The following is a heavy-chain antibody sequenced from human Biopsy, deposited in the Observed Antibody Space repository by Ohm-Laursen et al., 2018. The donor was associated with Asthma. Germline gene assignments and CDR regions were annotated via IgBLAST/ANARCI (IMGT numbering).Heavy chain of an antibody. CDR1: YGSITSGGYY. CDR3: ARAQDYYDSRGYYRSFDY. Sequence: SETLSLTCAVSYGSITSGGYYWTWIRQHPGKGLEWIGFIYYSGSTYYNPSLKSRVSISIDTSKNQFSLKLSSVNAADTAVYYCARAQDYYDSRGYYRSFDYWGQGTLVTVSS. V-gene: IGHV4-31*11. D-gene: IGHD3-22*01. J-gene: IGHJ4*02. CDR2: IYYSGST.